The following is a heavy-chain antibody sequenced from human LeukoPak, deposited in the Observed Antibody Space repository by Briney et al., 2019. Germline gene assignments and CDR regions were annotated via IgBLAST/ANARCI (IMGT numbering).Heavy chain of an antibody. CDR2: IIPILGIA. J-gene: IGHJ4*02. CDR1: GGTFSSYA. D-gene: IGHD5-12*01. CDR3: ASDVDIVATDWVAY. V-gene: IGHV1-69*04. Sequence: SVKVSCKASGGTFSSYAISWVRQAPGHGLEWMGRIIPILGIANYAQKFQGRVTITADKSTSTAYMELSSLRSEDTAVYYCASDVDIVATDWVAYWGQGTLVTVSS.